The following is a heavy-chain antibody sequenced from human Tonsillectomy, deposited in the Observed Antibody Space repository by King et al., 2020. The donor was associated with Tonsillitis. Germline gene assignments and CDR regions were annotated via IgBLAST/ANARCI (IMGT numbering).Heavy chain of an antibody. CDR2: IYYSGST. J-gene: IGHJ2*01. CDR1: GGSISSYY. CDR3: VRVHSSSYWYFDL. Sequence: QLQESGPGLVKPSETLSLTCTVSGGSISSYYWSWIRQPPGKALEWIGFIYYSGSTNYNPSLRSRVTISIDTSKNQFSLRLSSVNAADTAVYYCVRVHSSSYWYFDLWGRGTLVTVSS. D-gene: IGHD6-13*01. V-gene: IGHV4-59*01.